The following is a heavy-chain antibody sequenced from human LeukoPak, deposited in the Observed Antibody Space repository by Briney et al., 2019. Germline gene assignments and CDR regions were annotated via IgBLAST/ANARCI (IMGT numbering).Heavy chain of an antibody. D-gene: IGHD3-3*01. CDR3: ARGLVYYDFWSGYCSFWFDP. V-gene: IGHV4-59*12. J-gene: IGHJ5*02. Sequence: SETLSLTCTVSGGSISPYYWSWIRQPPGKGLEWLGYIYYSGNTDYNPSLKSRVAISVDTSKNQFSLKLSSVTAADTAVYYCARGLVYYDFWSGYCSFWFDPWGQGTLVTVSS. CDR2: IYYSGNT. CDR1: GGSISPYY.